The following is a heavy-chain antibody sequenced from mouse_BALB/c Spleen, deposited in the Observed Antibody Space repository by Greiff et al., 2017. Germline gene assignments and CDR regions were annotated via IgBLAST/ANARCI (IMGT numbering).Heavy chain of an antibody. V-gene: IGHV14-3*02. J-gene: IGHJ1*01. Sequence: EVQLQQSGAELVKPGASVKLSCTASGFNIKDTYMHWVKQRPEQGLEWIGRIDPANGNTKYDPKFQGKATITADTSSNTAYLQLSSLTSEDTAVYYCAANWDWYFDVWGAGTTVTVSS. CDR3: AANWDWYFDV. CDR2: IDPANGNT. D-gene: IGHD4-1*01. CDR1: GFNIKDTY.